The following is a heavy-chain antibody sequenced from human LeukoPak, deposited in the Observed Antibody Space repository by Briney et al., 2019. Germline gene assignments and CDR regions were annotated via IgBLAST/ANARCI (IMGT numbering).Heavy chain of an antibody. Sequence: ASVKVSCKASGYTFTSYGISWVRQAPGQGLEWMGWISAYNGNTNYAQKLQGRVTMTRDTSTNTAYMELWSLRSDDTAVYYCARDPSNTSGRYIFFDFWGQGTLVAVSS. J-gene: IGHJ4*02. CDR2: ISAYNGNT. CDR3: ARDPSNTSGRYIFFDF. V-gene: IGHV1-18*01. CDR1: GYTFTSYG. D-gene: IGHD6-13*01.